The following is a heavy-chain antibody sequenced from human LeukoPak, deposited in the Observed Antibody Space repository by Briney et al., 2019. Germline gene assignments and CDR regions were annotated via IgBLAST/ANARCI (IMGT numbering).Heavy chain of an antibody. V-gene: IGHV3-48*03. D-gene: IGHD3-10*01. CDR2: ISTSSSSI. Sequence: PGGSLRLSCAASGFTFSSYEMNWVRQAPGKGLEWISYISTSSSSIYYADSVKGRFTISRDNAKNSLFLQMNSLRAEDTAVYYCAREPVRKRWFDSWGQGTLVTVSS. CDR1: GFTFSSYE. J-gene: IGHJ5*01. CDR3: AREPVRKRWFDS.